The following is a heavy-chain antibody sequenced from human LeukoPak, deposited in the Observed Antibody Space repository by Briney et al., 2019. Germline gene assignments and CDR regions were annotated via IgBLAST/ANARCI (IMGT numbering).Heavy chain of an antibody. CDR3: ARDQSGSSRPFDY. J-gene: IGHJ4*02. D-gene: IGHD6-13*01. V-gene: IGHV3-74*01. CDR1: GFTFSSYW. Sequence: GGSLRLSCAASGFTFSSYWMHWVRQAPGKGLVWVSRINTDGSSTSYADSVKGRFTISRDNAKNTLYLQMNSLRAEDTAVYYCARDQSGSSRPFDYWGQGTLVTVSS. CDR2: INTDGSST.